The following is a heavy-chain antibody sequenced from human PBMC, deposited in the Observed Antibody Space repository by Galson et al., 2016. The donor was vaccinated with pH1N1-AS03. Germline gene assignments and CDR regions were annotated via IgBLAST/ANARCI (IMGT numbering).Heavy chain of an antibody. V-gene: IGHV2-70*01. D-gene: IGHD4-17*01. J-gene: IGHJ4*02. CDR2: IDWDDNK. Sequence: PALVKHTQTLTLTCTFSGFSLSTSGMCVSWIRQPPGKALEWLALIDWDDNKYFITSLKTRLTISKDTSKNQVVLTMTNMDPVDTATYYCARMAYGDYVGDFDYWGQGTLVTVSS. CDR1: GFSLSTSGMC. CDR3: ARMAYGDYVGDFDY.